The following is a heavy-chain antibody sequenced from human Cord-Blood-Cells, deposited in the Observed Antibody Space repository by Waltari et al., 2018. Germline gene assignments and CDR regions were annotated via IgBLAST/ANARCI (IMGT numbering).Heavy chain of an antibody. CDR3: ASQYYYDSSGYFWFDP. D-gene: IGHD3-22*01. CDR1: GGSISRSD. CDR2: IYYSGST. V-gene: IGHV4-59*01. J-gene: IGHJ5*02. Sequence: QVQLQESGPGLVKPSETLSLTYTAHGGSISRSDRRWIRQPPGKGLEWIGYIYYSGSTNYNPSLKSRVTISVDTSKNQFSLKLSSVTAADTAVYYCASQYYYDSSGYFWFDPWGQGTLVTVSS.